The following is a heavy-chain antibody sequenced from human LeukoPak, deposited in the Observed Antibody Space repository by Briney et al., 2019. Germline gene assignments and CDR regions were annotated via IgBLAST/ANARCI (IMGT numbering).Heavy chain of an antibody. J-gene: IGHJ6*02. D-gene: IGHD6-13*01. CDR3: ARVRLYSSSWYGADGMDV. CDR1: GGSISSSNW. Sequence: SGTLSLTCAVSGGSISSSNWWSWVRQPPGKGLEWIGEIYHSGSTNYNPSLKSRVTISVDKSKNQFSLKLSSVTAADTAVYYCARVRLYSSSWYGADGMDVWGQGTTVTVSS. CDR2: IYHSGST. V-gene: IGHV4-4*02.